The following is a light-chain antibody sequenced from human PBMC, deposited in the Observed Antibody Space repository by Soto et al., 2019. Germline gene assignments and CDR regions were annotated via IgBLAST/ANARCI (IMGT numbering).Light chain of an antibody. J-gene: IGKJ2*01. V-gene: IGKV3-20*01. Sequence: EIVLTQSPGTLSLSPGERATLSCRASQSVSSSYLAWYQQKPGQAPRLLIYGASSSATGIPDRFSGSGSGTDFNLTISRLEPEDFAVYYCQQYGSSPLTFGQGTKLEIK. CDR1: QSVSSSY. CDR2: GAS. CDR3: QQYGSSPLT.